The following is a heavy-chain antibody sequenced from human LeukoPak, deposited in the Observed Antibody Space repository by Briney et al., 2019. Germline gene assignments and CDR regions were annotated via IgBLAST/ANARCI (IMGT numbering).Heavy chain of an antibody. CDR1: GGSFSGYY. CDR2: INHSGST. V-gene: IGHV4-34*01. D-gene: IGHD3-22*01. Sequence: SETPSLTCAVYGGSFSGYYWSWIRQPPGKGLEWIGEINHSGSTNYNPSLKSRVTISVDTSKNQFSLKLSSVTAADTAVYYCARTGYYDSSGYSDYWGQGTLVTVSS. CDR3: ARTGYYDSSGYSDY. J-gene: IGHJ4*02.